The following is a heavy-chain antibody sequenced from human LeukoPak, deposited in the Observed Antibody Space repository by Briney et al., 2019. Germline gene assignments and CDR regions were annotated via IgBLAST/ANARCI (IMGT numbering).Heavy chain of an antibody. CDR2: MSYDGSNK. CDR3: AREKTGNWFDP. CDR1: GFTFSSYA. D-gene: IGHD1-1*01. V-gene: IGHV3-30*04. J-gene: IGHJ5*02. Sequence: PGGSLRRSCAASGFTFSSYATHWVRQAPGKGLEWVAVMSYDGSNKYYADSVKGRFTISRDNSKNTLYLQMNSLRAEDTAVYYCAREKTGNWFDPWGQGTLVTVSS.